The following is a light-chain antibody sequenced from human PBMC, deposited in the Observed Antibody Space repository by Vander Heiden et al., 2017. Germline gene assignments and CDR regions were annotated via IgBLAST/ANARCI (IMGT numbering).Light chain of an antibody. Sequence: QSALTQPRSVSRSPGQSVTISCSRTSSDVGAYDYVSWYQQHPGKAPKLLIYDVTKWPSGVPDRFSGSKSGNTATLTSSGLLTEDEADYYCCSYAGSYTWVFGGGTKVTVL. CDR2: DVT. V-gene: IGLV2-11*01. CDR1: SSDVGAYDY. J-gene: IGLJ3*02. CDR3: CSYAGSYTWV.